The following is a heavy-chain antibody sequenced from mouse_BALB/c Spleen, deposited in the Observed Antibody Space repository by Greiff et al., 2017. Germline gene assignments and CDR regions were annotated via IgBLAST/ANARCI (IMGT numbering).Heavy chain of an antibody. CDR3: AKDGYDAMDY. J-gene: IGHJ4*01. V-gene: IGHV5-4*02. D-gene: IGHD2-3*01. Sequence: EVKLVESGGGLVKPGGSLKLSCAASGFTFSDYYMYWVRQTPEKRLEWVATISDGGSYTYYPDSVRGRFTISRDNAKNNLYLQMSSLKSEDTAMYYCAKDGYDAMDYWGQGTSVTVSS. CDR1: GFTFSDYY. CDR2: ISDGGSYT.